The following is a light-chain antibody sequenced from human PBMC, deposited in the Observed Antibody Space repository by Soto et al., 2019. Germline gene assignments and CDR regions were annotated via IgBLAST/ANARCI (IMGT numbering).Light chain of an antibody. V-gene: IGLV4-69*01. CDR2: LYSDGSH. Sequence: QSVLTQSPSASASLGASVKLTCTLSSGHSSYAIAWHQQHPEKGPRYLMKLYSDGSHNKGVGIPDRFSGSSSGAERYLTIPSLQSEDEADYYCQTWGTAVRVFGGGTKVTVL. CDR1: SGHSSYA. J-gene: IGLJ3*02. CDR3: QTWGTAVRV.